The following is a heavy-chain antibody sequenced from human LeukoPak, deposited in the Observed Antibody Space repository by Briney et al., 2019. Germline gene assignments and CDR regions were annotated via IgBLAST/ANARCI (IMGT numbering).Heavy chain of an antibody. CDR3: ARDGIAVRPTNWFDP. CDR2: IYSGGST. D-gene: IGHD6-6*01. Sequence: GSLRLSCAASGFTVSSNYMSWVRQAPGKGLEWVSVIYSGGSTYYADSVKGRFTISRDNAKNSLYLQMNSLRAEDTAVYYCARDGIAVRPTNWFDPWGQGTLVTVSS. J-gene: IGHJ5*02. V-gene: IGHV3-53*01. CDR1: GFTVSSNY.